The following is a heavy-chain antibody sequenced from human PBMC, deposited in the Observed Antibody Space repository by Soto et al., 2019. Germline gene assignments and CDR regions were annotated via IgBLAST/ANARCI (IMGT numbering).Heavy chain of an antibody. CDR2: FDPEDGET. D-gene: IGHD3-10*01. CDR1: GYTLTELS. CDR3: ARDSSRRHGSGSGY. J-gene: IGHJ4*02. V-gene: IGHV1-24*01. Sequence: ASVKVSCKVSGYTLTELSMHWVRQAPGKGLEWMGGFDPEDGETIYAQKFQGRVTMTEDTSTDTAYMELRSLRSDDTAVYYCARDSSRRHGSGSGYWGQGTLVTVSS.